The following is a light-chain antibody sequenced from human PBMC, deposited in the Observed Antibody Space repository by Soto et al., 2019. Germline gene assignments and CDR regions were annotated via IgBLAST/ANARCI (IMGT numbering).Light chain of an antibody. J-gene: IGKJ4*02. V-gene: IGKV1-5*03. CDR1: QTISSW. Sequence: DIQMPQSPSTLSGSVGDRVTITCRASQTISSWLAWYQQKPGKAPKLLIYKASTLKSGVPSRFSGSGSGTEFTLTISSLQPDDFATYYCQHYNSYSEAFGGGTKVDNK. CDR2: KAS. CDR3: QHYNSYSEA.